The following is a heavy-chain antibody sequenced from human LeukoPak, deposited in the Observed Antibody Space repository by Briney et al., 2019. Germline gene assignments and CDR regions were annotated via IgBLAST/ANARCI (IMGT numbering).Heavy chain of an antibody. V-gene: IGHV4-39*01. Sequence: SETQSLTCTVSGGSISSSSYYWGWIRQPPGKGLEWIGSIYYSGSTYYNPSLKSRVTISVDTSKNQFSLKLSSVTAADTAVYYCARSDGWYFDLWGRGTLVTVSS. J-gene: IGHJ2*01. CDR2: IYYSGST. CDR1: GGSISSSSYY. CDR3: ARSDGWYFDL.